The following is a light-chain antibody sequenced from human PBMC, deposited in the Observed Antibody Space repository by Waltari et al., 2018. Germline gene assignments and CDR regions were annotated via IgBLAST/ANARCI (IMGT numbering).Light chain of an antibody. CDR3: GTWDNSLSAWV. CDR1: TSNIGDNY. V-gene: IGLV1-51*01. Sequence: QSVLTQPPSVSAAPGQKVTISFSGSTSNIGDNYVSWFQQLPGTAPRLLIYDNNKRPSGIPDRFSGSKSGTSATLGITGLQTGDEADYYCGTWDNSLSAWVFGGGTKLTVL. J-gene: IGLJ3*02. CDR2: DNN.